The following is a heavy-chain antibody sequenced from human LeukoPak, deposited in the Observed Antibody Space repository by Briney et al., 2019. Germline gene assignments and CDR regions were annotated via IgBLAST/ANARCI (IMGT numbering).Heavy chain of an antibody. Sequence: ASVKVSCRASGYTFTGYYMHWVRQAPGQGLEWMGWINPNSGGTNYAQKFQGRVTMTRDTSISTSYMELSRLRSDDTAVYYCARAWLRLNPYFDYWGQGTLVTVSS. CDR1: GYTFTGYY. J-gene: IGHJ4*02. CDR3: ARAWLRLNPYFDY. V-gene: IGHV1-2*02. CDR2: INPNSGGT. D-gene: IGHD5-12*01.